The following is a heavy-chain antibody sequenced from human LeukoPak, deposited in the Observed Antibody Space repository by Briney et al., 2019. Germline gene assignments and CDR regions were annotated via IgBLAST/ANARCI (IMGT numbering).Heavy chain of an antibody. Sequence: PGRSLRLSCAASGFTFSSYAMHWVRQAPGKGLEWVAVISYDGSNKYYADSVKGRFTISRDNSKNTLYLQMNSLRAEDTAVYYCARVPYDFWSGYLPPGAFDIWGQGTMVTVSS. CDR3: ARVPYDFWSGYLPPGAFDI. V-gene: IGHV3-30-3*01. D-gene: IGHD3-3*01. J-gene: IGHJ3*02. CDR1: GFTFSSYA. CDR2: ISYDGSNK.